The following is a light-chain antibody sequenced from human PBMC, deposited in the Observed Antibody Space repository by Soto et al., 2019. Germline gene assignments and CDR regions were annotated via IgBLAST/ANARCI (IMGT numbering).Light chain of an antibody. CDR2: ATS. CDR1: QDVGRW. J-gene: IGKJ1*01. Sequence: DIQMTQSPASLSASVGDTVTIICRSSQDVGRWLSWYQQKPGKAPKILIFATSTLQSGVPSRFSGSGSGTDFTLTISFLQPDDFATYYCQQYNSYSFGQGTKVDIK. V-gene: IGKV1D-16*01. CDR3: QQYNSYS.